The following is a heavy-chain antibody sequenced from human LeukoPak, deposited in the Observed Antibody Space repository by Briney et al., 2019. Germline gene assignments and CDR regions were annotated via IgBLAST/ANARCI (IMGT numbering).Heavy chain of an antibody. Sequence: GGSLRLSCSVSGFIFSSYAMHWVRQAPGKGLEWVAVISYDGNDKYYADSVKGRFTISRDSSENTLFLQMSSLRIEDTAVYYCAREWGNSGFDYWGQGTLVTVSS. J-gene: IGHJ4*02. CDR2: ISYDGNDK. D-gene: IGHD6-25*01. CDR1: GFIFSSYA. V-gene: IGHV3-30-3*01. CDR3: AREWGNSGFDY.